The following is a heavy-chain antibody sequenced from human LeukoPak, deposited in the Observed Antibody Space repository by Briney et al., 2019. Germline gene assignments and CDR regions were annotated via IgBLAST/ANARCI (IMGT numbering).Heavy chain of an antibody. CDR2: INPNSGGT. J-gene: IGHJ4*02. CDR3: ARVSGTQPLHGHGAHDY. CDR1: GYTFTGYY. D-gene: IGHD1-1*01. Sequence: ASVKVSCKASGYTFTGYYMHWVRQAPGQGLEWMGRINPNSGGTNYAQKFQGRVTMTRDTSISTAYMELSRLRSDDTAVCYCARVSGTQPLHGHGAHDYWGQGTLVTVSS. V-gene: IGHV1-2*06.